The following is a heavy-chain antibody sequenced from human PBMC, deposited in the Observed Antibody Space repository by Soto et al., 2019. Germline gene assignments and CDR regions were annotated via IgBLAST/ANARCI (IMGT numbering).Heavy chain of an antibody. CDR1: GGSYSGYY. CDR2: INHRGST. V-gene: IGHV4-34*01. CDR3: ARGRAYYYDSSGCYYYYYGMDV. Sequence: SETLSLTCAVYGGSYSGYYWSWIRQPPGEGLEWIGEINHRGSTNYNPSLKSRVTMSVDTSKNQFSPKLSSVTAADTAVYYRARGRAYYYDSSGCYYYYYGMDVWGQGTTVTVSS. J-gene: IGHJ6*02. D-gene: IGHD3-22*01.